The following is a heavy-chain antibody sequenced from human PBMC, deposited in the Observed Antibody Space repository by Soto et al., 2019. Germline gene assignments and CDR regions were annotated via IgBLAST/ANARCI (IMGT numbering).Heavy chain of an antibody. CDR2: IYPGDSDT. Sequence: PGESLKISCKGSGYTFTNYWIGWVRQMPGKGLEWMGIIYPGDSDTKYNPSFQGQVTISADKSITTTYLRWTSLKASDTAIYYCEAPIFYYGMDVWGQGTKVTLSS. CDR3: EAPIFYYGMDV. V-gene: IGHV5-51*01. CDR1: GYTFTNYW. J-gene: IGHJ6*02. D-gene: IGHD3-10*01.